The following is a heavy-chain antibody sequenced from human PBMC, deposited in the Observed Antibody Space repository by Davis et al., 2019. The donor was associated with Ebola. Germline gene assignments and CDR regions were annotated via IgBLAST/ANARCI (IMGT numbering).Heavy chain of an antibody. CDR3: AKGRNFWSGFYTNYKYYPTDV. D-gene: IGHD3-3*01. Sequence: GESLKISCVGSGFTFSSYAMHWVRQAPGKGLEWVAVISFDGSNEYYADSVKGRFTISRDNTKNTLYLQMNSLRGEDTAVYYCAKGRNFWSGFYTNYKYYPTDVWGQGTTVSVSS. J-gene: IGHJ6*02. CDR1: GFTFSSYA. V-gene: IGHV3-30*04. CDR2: ISFDGSNE.